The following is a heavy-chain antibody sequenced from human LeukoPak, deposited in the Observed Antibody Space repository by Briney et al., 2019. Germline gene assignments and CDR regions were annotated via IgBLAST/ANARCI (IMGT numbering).Heavy chain of an antibody. D-gene: IGHD1-26*01. CDR3: ASEQKGGYFQH. Sequence: GASVKVSCKASGYTFTGYYMHWVRQAPGQGLEWMGCVTPNSGGTNYAQKFQGRVTMTRDTSISTAYMELSRLMSDDTAVYYCASEQKGGYFQHWGQGTLVTVSS. J-gene: IGHJ1*01. CDR2: VTPNSGGT. CDR1: GYTFTGYY. V-gene: IGHV1-2*02.